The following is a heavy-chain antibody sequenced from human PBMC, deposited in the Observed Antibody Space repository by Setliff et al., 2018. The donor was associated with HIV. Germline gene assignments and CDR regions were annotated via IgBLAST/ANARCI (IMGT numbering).Heavy chain of an antibody. Sequence: GESLKISCKGFGYSFNTQWIAWVRQMPGKGLEWMGIIYPGDSDTRYSPSFQVHVTISADKSISIAYLQWSSLKASDTAMYYCARHPYSEEYYFDYWGQGTLVTVSS. CDR1: GYSFNTQW. CDR2: IYPGDSDT. V-gene: IGHV5-51*01. CDR3: ARHPYSEEYYFDY. J-gene: IGHJ4*02. D-gene: IGHD4-4*01.